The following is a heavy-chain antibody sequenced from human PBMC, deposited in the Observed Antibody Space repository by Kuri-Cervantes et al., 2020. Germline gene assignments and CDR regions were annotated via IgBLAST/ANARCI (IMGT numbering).Heavy chain of an antibody. CDR1: GFTFSNAW. CDR2: IKSKTDGGTT. Sequence: GGSLRLSCAASGFTFSNAWMNWVRQAPGKGLEWVGRIKSKTDGGTTDYAAPVRGRFTISRDDSTNTLYLQMNSLRAEDTAVYYCARDFRSNYYDSSGYYSGHFDYWGQGTLVTVSS. CDR3: ARDFRSNYYDSSGYYSGHFDY. D-gene: IGHD3-22*01. V-gene: IGHV3-15*01. J-gene: IGHJ4*02.